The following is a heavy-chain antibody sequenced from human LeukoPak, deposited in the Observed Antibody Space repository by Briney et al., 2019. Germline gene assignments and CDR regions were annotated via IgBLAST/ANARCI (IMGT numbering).Heavy chain of an antibody. J-gene: IGHJ6*03. Sequence: GASVKVSCKAFGYTFTNYGINWVRQAPGQGLEWMGWMNTNTGNPTYAQGFTGQFVFSLETSVSTAYLQISRLKAEDTAVYYCARGRGSSARLGYSYFYIDVWGKGTTVTVSS. D-gene: IGHD1-26*01. CDR3: ARGRGSSARLGYSYFYIDV. V-gene: IGHV7-4-1*02. CDR1: GYTFTNYG. CDR2: MNTNTGNP.